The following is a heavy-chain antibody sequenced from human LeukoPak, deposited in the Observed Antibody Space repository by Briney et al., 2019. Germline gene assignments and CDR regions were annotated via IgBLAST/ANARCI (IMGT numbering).Heavy chain of an antibody. D-gene: IGHD1-26*01. CDR2: INSDGSST. CDR1: GFTFSGYW. Sequence: GGSLRLSCAASGFTFSGYWMHWVRQAPGKGLVWVSRINSDGSSTSYADSVKGRFTISRDNAKNTVYLQMNSLRGEDTAVYYCARARLESGSYYVHYWGQGTLVTVSS. J-gene: IGHJ4*02. CDR3: ARARLESGSYYVHY. V-gene: IGHV3-74*01.